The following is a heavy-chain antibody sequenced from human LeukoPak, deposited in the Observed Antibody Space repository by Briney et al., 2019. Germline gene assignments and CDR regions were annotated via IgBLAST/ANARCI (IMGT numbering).Heavy chain of an antibody. D-gene: IGHD6-19*01. CDR2: INHSGST. Sequence: SETPSLTCAVYGGSFSGYYWSWIRQPPGKGLEWIGEINHSGSTNYNPSLKSRVTISVDTSKNQFSLKLSSVTAADTAVYYCARGRGSSGWYLYYFDYWGQGTLVTVSS. CDR3: ARGRGSSGWYLYYFDY. V-gene: IGHV4-34*01. CDR1: GGSFSGYY. J-gene: IGHJ4*02.